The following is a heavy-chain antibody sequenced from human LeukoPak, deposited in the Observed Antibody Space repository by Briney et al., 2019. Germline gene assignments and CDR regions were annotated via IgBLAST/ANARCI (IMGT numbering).Heavy chain of an antibody. V-gene: IGHV3-21*03. CDR1: GFTFSSYS. Sequence: SGGSLRLSCAASGFTFSSYSMNWVRQAPGKGLEWVSSISSGTSYIYYADSVKGRFTISRDNAKNSLYLHMNSLRAEDTAVYFCARDEGATTYSYYYYMDVWGKGTTVTVSS. J-gene: IGHJ6*03. CDR3: ARDEGATTYSYYYYMDV. D-gene: IGHD1-26*01. CDR2: ISSGTSYI.